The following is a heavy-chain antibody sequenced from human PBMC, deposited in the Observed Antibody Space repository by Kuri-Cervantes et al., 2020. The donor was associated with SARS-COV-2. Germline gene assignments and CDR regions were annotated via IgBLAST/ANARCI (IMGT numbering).Heavy chain of an antibody. V-gene: IGHV3-23*01. D-gene: IGHD3-3*01. CDR1: GFTFSRNA. J-gene: IGHJ4*02. CDR2: ISTSGGNT. CDR3: VKTPNYDFWSGYYYFDY. Sequence: GESLKISCAASGFTFSRNAMSWVRQAPGKGLEWVSTISTSGGNTYYADSVKGRFTISRDNSKNTLYLQMSSLRAEDTAVYYCVKTPNYDFWSGYYYFDYWGQGTLVTVSS.